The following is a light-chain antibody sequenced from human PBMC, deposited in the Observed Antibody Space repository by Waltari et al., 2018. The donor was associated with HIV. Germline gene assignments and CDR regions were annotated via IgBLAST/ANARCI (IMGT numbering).Light chain of an antibody. CDR1: SSDVGAYDC. Sequence: QTAVTQPASVSGSPGPSITISCIGSSSDVGAYDCVSCYQHPPGKAPKLLLYDVTHRPSGISARFSGSKSGNTASLTISGLQADDEADYYCGSYTTTSTLGVFGGGTKLTVL. V-gene: IGLV2-14*03. CDR3: GSYTTTSTLGV. J-gene: IGLJ2*01. CDR2: DVT.